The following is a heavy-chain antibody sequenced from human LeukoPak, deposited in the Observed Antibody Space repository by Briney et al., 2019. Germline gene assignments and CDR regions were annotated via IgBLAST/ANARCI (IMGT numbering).Heavy chain of an antibody. V-gene: IGHV4-39*01. J-gene: IGHJ3*02. CDR3: ARQADLSITGTTGAFDI. Sequence: SETLSLTCTVSGGSISSSSYYWGWIRQPPGKGLEWIGSIYYSGSTYYNPSLKSRVTISVDTSRNQFSLKLSSVTAADTAVYYCARQADLSITGTTGAFDIWGQGTMATVSS. CDR2: IYYSGST. D-gene: IGHD1-7*01. CDR1: GGSISSSSYY.